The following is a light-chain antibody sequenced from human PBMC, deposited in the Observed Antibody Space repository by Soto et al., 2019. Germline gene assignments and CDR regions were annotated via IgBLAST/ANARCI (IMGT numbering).Light chain of an antibody. Sequence: VLTQSPGTLSLSPGERATLSCRASQTLSSRHLAWYQQKPGQAPRLLLYGSSSRATDIPDRFSGSGAGTDFTLTISTLEPEDFAIYYCQQYGYSRTFGQGTKVEIK. CDR3: QQYGYSRT. J-gene: IGKJ1*01. CDR1: QTLSSRH. CDR2: GSS. V-gene: IGKV3-20*01.